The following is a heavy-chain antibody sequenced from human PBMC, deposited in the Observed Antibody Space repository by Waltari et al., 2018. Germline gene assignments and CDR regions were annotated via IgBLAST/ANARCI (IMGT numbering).Heavy chain of an antibody. Sequence: QVQLVESGGGVVQPGRSLRLSCAASGFTFSSYGIHWVRRAPGKGLEWVAVIWYDGSNKYYADSVKGRFTISRDNSKNTLYLQMNSLRAEDTAVYYCAREMSRITMIVSMDVWGQGTTVTVSS. V-gene: IGHV3-33*01. CDR1: GFTFSSYG. CDR2: IWYDGSNK. CDR3: AREMSRITMIVSMDV. D-gene: IGHD3-22*01. J-gene: IGHJ6*02.